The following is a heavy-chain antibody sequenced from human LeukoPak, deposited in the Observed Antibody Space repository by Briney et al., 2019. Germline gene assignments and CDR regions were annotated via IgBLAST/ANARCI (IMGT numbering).Heavy chain of an antibody. Sequence: PSETLSLTCTVSGGSISSSSYYWGWIRQPPGEGLEWIGSIYYSGSTYYNPSLKSRVTISVDTSKNQFSLKLSSVTAADTAVYYCARQNSQLWSPTIFDYWGQGTLVTVSS. CDR2: IYYSGST. CDR3: ARQNSQLWSPTIFDY. J-gene: IGHJ4*02. V-gene: IGHV4-39*07. D-gene: IGHD5-18*01. CDR1: GGSISSSSYY.